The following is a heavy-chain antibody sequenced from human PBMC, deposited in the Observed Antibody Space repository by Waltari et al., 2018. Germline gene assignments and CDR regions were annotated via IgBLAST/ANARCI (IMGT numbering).Heavy chain of an antibody. D-gene: IGHD1-26*01. CDR1: GGSISSYY. CDR2: IYYSGGT. J-gene: IGHJ4*02. V-gene: IGHV4-59*01. Sequence: QVQLQESGPGLVKPSETLSLTCTVSGGSISSYYWSWIRQPPGKGLEWIGYIYYSGGTNYNPSLKSRVTISVDTSKNQFSLKLSSVTAADTAVYYCAREAVGATTYFDYWGQGTLVTVSS. CDR3: AREAVGATTYFDY.